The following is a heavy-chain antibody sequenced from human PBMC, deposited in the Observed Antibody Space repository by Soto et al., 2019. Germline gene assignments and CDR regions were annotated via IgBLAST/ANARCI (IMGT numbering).Heavy chain of an antibody. CDR3: ARDFRRQWLAEPSNTITEYFQH. V-gene: IGHV1-18*01. CDR1: GYTFTSYG. D-gene: IGHD6-19*01. Sequence: ASVKVSCKASGYTFTSYGISWVRQAPGQGLEWMGWISAYNGNTNYAQKLQGRVTMTTDTSTSTAYMELRSLRSDDTAVYYCARDFRRQWLAEPSNTITEYFQHWGQGTLVTVSS. J-gene: IGHJ1*01. CDR2: ISAYNGNT.